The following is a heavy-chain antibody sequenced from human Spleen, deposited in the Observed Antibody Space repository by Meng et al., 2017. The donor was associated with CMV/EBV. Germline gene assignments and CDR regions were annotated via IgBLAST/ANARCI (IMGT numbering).Heavy chain of an antibody. V-gene: IGHV4-59*01. D-gene: IGHD3-3*01. CDR1: GGSISSYY. J-gene: IGHJ4*02. CDR3: ARAGPGYDFWSGYYANFDY. Sequence: GSLRLSCTVSGGSISSYYWSWIRQPPGKGLEWIGYIYYSGSTNYNPSLKSRVTISVDTSKNQFSLKLSSVTAADTAVYYCARAGPGYDFWSGYYANFDYWGQGTLVTVSS. CDR2: IYYSGST.